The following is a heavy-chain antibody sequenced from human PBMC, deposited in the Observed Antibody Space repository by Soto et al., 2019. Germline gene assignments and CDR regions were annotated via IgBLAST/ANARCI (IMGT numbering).Heavy chain of an antibody. V-gene: IGHV4-39*01. CDR2: IYYSGST. D-gene: IGHD6-6*01. CDR1: GGSIISSSYY. CDR3: GRAGDSSSPHFDY. J-gene: IGHJ4*02. Sequence: QLQLQESGPGLVKPSETLSLTCTVSGGSIISSSYYWGWIRQPPGKGMEWMGSIYYSGSTYYNPSRKSRGTIFVDTSKNQFSLKLSSVTAADTDVYYCGRAGDSSSPHFDYWGQGTLVTVSS.